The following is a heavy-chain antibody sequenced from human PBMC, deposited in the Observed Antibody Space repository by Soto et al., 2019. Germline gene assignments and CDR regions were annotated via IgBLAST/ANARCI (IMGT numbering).Heavy chain of an antibody. CDR2: IKSKTDGGTT. CDR3: TTFQARDYYMDV. J-gene: IGHJ6*03. CDR1: GFTFSNAW. Sequence: EVQLVESGGGLVKPGGSLRLSCAASGFTFSNAWMSWVRQAPGKGLEWVGRIKSKTDGGTTDYAAPVKGRFTISRDDSKNTLYLEMNSLKTEDTAVYYCTTFQARDYYMDVWGKGTTVTVSS. V-gene: IGHV3-15*01.